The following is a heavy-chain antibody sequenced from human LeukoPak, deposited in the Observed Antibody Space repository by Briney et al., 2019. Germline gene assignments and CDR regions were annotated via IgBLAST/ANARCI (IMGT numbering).Heavy chain of an antibody. CDR1: VFTFSSYE. V-gene: IGHV3-30*18. CDR2: ISYDGSNK. Sequence: GWSLTLSRLASVFTFSSYEMHWVRPAPCKGLEWVAVISYDGSNKYYADSVKGRFTISRDNSKNTLYLQMNSLRAEDTAVYYCAKVPSSGWSPFDYWGQGTLVTVSS. D-gene: IGHD6-19*01. J-gene: IGHJ4*02. CDR3: AKVPSSGWSPFDY.